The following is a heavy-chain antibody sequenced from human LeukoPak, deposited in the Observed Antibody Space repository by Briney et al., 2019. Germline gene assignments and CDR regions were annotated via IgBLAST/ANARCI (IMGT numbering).Heavy chain of an antibody. D-gene: IGHD6-19*01. J-gene: IGHJ6*02. V-gene: IGHV1-24*01. CDR3: ATVLRQWLVEYYGMDV. Sequence: ASVKVSCKVSGYTLTELSMHWVRQAPGKGLEWMGGFDPEDGETIYAQKFQGRVTMTEDTSADTAYMELSSLRSEDTAVYYCATVLRQWLVEYYGMDVWGQGTTVTVSS. CDR2: FDPEDGET. CDR1: GYTLTELS.